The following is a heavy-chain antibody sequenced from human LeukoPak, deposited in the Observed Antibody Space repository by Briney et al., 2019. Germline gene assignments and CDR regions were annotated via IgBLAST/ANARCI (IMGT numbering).Heavy chain of an antibody. CDR2: ISGSGGST. CDR3: AKAGYGDYVSFPNY. J-gene: IGHJ4*02. Sequence: QAGGSLRLSCAASGFTFSSYAMSWVRQAPGKGLEWVSAISGSGGSTYYADSVKGRFTISRDNSKNTLYLQMNSLGAEDTAVYYCAKAGYGDYVSFPNYWGQGTLVTVSS. D-gene: IGHD4-17*01. V-gene: IGHV3-23*01. CDR1: GFTFSSYA.